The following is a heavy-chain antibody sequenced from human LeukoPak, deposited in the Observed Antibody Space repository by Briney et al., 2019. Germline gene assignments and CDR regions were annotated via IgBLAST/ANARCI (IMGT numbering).Heavy chain of an antibody. J-gene: IGHJ4*02. CDR1: GGSISSYY. CDR3: ARGHYYDSSGYYKSSSYYFDY. D-gene: IGHD3-22*01. Sequence: SETLSLTCTVSGGSISSYYWSWIRQPPGKGLEWIGYIYYSGSTNYNPSLKSRVTISVDTSKNQFSLKLSSVTAADTAVYYCARGHYYDSSGYYKSSSYYFDYWGQGTLVTVSS. CDR2: IYYSGST. V-gene: IGHV4-59*01.